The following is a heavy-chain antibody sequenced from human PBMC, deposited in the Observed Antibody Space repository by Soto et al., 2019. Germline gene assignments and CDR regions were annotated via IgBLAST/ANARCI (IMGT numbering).Heavy chain of an antibody. V-gene: IGHV1-3*01. CDR2: INAGNGNT. J-gene: IGHJ4*02. CDR3: ARGQLLWFGELSKTREYYFDY. D-gene: IGHD3-10*01. Sequence: GASVKVSCKASGYTFTSYAMHWVRQAPGQRLEWMGWINAGNGNTKYSQKFQGRVTFTRDTSANTAYMELSSLRSEDTAVYYCARGQLLWFGELSKTREYYFDYWGQGTLVTVSS. CDR1: GYTFTSYA.